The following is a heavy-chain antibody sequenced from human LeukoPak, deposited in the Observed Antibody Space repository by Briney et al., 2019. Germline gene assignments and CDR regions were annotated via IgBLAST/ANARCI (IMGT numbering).Heavy chain of an antibody. CDR2: IYYSGST. J-gene: IGHJ4*02. V-gene: IGHV4-59*12. Sequence: SETLSLTCTVSGGSISGYYWSWIRQPPGKGLEWIGYIYYSGSTNYNPSLKSRVTISVDTSKNQFSLKLSSVTAADTAVYYCATMVRGVLVYFDYWGQGTLVTVSS. CDR1: GGSISGYY. D-gene: IGHD3-10*01. CDR3: ATMVRGVLVYFDY.